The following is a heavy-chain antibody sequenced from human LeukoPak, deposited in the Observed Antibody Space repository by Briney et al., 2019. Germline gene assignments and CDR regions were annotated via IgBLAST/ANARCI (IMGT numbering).Heavy chain of an antibody. CDR1: GFTFSSYA. J-gene: IGHJ2*01. Sequence: GGSLRLSCTASGFTFSSYAMSWVRQTPGKGLEWVSTISGSGGSTHYADSVKGRFTISRDNSKNTLYLQMNSLRVEDTAVYYCARAPGRDWYFDLWGRGTLVTVSS. CDR3: ARAPGRDWYFDL. D-gene: IGHD3-10*01. CDR2: ISGSGGST. V-gene: IGHV3-23*01.